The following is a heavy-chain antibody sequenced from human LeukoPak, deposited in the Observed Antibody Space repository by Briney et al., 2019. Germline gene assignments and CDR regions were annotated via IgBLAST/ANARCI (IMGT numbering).Heavy chain of an antibody. Sequence: GGSLRLSCAASGFTFTSYNMNWVRLAPGKGLEWVSSISTSSSFIYYADSVKGRFTISRDNAKNSLYLQMNSLRAEDTAVYYCARGRWSFDYWGQGTLVTVSS. CDR3: ARGRWSFDY. D-gene: IGHD5-24*01. CDR1: GFTFTSYN. CDR2: ISTSSSFI. V-gene: IGHV3-21*01. J-gene: IGHJ4*02.